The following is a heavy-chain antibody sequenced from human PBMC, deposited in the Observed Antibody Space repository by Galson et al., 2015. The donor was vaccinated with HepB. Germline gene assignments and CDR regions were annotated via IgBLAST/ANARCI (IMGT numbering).Heavy chain of an antibody. D-gene: IGHD3-10*01. V-gene: IGHV3-23*01. J-gene: IGHJ4*02. CDR3: AKSTLLRGLDY. CDR1: GFTFSSYA. CDR2: IGGTGGTT. Sequence: SLRLSCAASGFTFSSYAMSWVRQAPGKGLEWVSAIGGTGGTTYYADSVKGRFTISRDNSKNTLYLQMNTLRAEDTAIYYCAKSTLLRGLDYWGQGTLVTVSS.